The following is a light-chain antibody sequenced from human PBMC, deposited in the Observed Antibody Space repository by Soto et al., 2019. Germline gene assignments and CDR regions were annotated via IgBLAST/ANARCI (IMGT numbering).Light chain of an antibody. J-gene: IGLJ1*01. Sequence: QSVLTQPPSVSGSPGQSVTISCAGSSSDVGSYNPVSWYQQPPGTAPKLIIYDVNDRPSGVPDRFSGSKSGNTASLTISGLQAEDEADYYCSLSISSGTFVFGTGTKLTVL. CDR3: SLSISSGTFV. CDR2: DVN. V-gene: IGLV2-18*01. CDR1: SSDVGSYNP.